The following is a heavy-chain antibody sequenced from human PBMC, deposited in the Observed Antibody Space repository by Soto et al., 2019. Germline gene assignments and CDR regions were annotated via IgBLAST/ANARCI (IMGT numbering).Heavy chain of an antibody. CDR3: AKDQGGDYAFDY. CDR2: ISYVGSNK. V-gene: IGHV3-30*18. Sequence: QVQLVESGGGVVQPGRSLRLSCAASGFTFSSYGMHWVRQAPGKGLEWVAVISYVGSNKYYADSVKGRFTISRDNSKNTLYLQMNSLRAEDTAVYYCAKDQGGDYAFDYWGQGTLVTVSS. CDR1: GFTFSSYG. D-gene: IGHD4-17*01. J-gene: IGHJ4*02.